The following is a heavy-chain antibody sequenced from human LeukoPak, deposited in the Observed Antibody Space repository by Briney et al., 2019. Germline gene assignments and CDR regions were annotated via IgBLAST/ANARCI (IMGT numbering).Heavy chain of an antibody. CDR2: IYSSGST. CDR3: ARGYCTSPRCSENRYYFDS. V-gene: IGHV4-61*02. J-gene: IGHJ4*02. D-gene: IGHD2-2*01. Sequence: PSETLSLTCTVSGGSITSAGYSWGWIRQPAGKGLEWIGRIYSSGSTNSNPSLKSRVTISVDTSKTQFSLKLSSVTAADTAVYYCARGYCTSPRCSENRYYFDSWGQGTLVTVSS. CDR1: GGSITSAGYS.